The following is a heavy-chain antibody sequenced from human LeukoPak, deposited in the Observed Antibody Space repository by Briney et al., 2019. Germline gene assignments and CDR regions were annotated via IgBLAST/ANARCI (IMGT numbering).Heavy chain of an antibody. Sequence: GGSLRLSCAASGFTFSSYAMSWVRQAPGKGLEWVSAISGSGGSTYYADSVRGRFTISRDNSKNTLYLQMNSLRAEDTAVYYCAKDGTAMVSYYIDYWGQGTLVTVSS. J-gene: IGHJ4*02. CDR2: ISGSGGST. D-gene: IGHD5-18*01. CDR1: GFTFSSYA. V-gene: IGHV3-23*01. CDR3: AKDGTAMVSYYIDY.